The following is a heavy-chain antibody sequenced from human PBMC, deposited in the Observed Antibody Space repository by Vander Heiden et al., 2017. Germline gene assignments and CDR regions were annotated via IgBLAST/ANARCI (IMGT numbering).Heavy chain of an antibody. CDR2: INPNSGGT. V-gene: IGHV1-2*06. CDR1: GYTFTGYY. Sequence: QVQLVQSGAEVKKPGASVKVSCKASGYTFTGYYMHWVRQDTGQGLEWIGRINPNSGGTNYAQKFQGRVTMTRDTSISTAYMELSRLRSDDTAVYYCARDRRLRLGELSFISLFDYWGQGTLVTVSS. CDR3: ARDRRLRLGELSFISLFDY. D-gene: IGHD3-16*02. J-gene: IGHJ4*01.